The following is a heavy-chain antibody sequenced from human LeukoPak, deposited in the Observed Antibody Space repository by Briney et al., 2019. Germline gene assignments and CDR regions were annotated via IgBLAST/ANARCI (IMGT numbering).Heavy chain of an antibody. CDR2: IYHSGST. J-gene: IGHJ3*02. D-gene: IGHD5-24*01. V-gene: IGHV4-38-2*02. CDR3: ARVAGYKVLDAFDI. CDR1: GYSISSGYY. Sequence: PSETLSLTCTVSGYSISSGYYWGWIRQPPGKGLEWIGSIYHSGSTYYNPSLKSRVTIAVDTSKNQFSLKLISVTAADTAVYYCARVAGYKVLDAFDIWGQGTMVTVSS.